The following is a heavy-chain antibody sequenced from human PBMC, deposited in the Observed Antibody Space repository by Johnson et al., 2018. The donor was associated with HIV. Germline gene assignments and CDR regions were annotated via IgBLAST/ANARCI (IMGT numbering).Heavy chain of an antibody. J-gene: IGHJ3*02. Sequence: VQLVESGGGLVQPGGSLRLSCAASGFTFSSYGMHWVRQAPGKGLEWVAVISYDGSNKYYADSVKGRFTISRDNFKSTMYLQMNSLRDEDTAVYYCAFTSGSYYGPDAIDIWGQGTMVTVSS. CDR3: AFTSGSYYGPDAIDI. CDR1: GFTFSSYG. D-gene: IGHD3-10*01. CDR2: ISYDGSNK. V-gene: IGHV3-30*03.